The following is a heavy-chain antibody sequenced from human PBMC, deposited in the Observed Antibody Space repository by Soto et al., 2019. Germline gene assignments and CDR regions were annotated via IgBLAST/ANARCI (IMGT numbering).Heavy chain of an antibody. J-gene: IGHJ4*02. Sequence: ASVKVSCKASGYTFTSYGISWVRQAPGQGLEWMGWISAYNGNTNYAQKLQGRVTMTRDTSITTAYMELSRLSSDDTAVYYCAKSGRFFTPSLGYFDYWGQGTLVTVSS. V-gene: IGHV1-18*04. CDR1: GYTFTSYG. D-gene: IGHD1-26*01. CDR3: AKSGRFFTPSLGYFDY. CDR2: ISAYNGNT.